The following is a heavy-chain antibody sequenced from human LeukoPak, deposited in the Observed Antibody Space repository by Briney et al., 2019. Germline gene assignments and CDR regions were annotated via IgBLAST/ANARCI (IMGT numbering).Heavy chain of an antibody. Sequence: GGSLRLSCAASGFTFSRNAMHWVRQAPGKGLEWVAVISYDGSNKYYADSVKGRFTISRDNSKNTLYLQMNSLRAEDTAVYYCARDRPVGFGELSYFDYWGQGTLVTVSS. V-gene: IGHV3-30-3*01. D-gene: IGHD3-10*01. CDR3: ARDRPVGFGELSYFDY. CDR1: GFTFSRNA. J-gene: IGHJ4*02. CDR2: ISYDGSNK.